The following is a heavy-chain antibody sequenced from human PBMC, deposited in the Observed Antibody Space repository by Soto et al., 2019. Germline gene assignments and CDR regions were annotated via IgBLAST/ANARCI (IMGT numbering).Heavy chain of an antibody. D-gene: IGHD5-18*01. CDR1: DASITNYY. CDR3: ARVLRENGYYYFDY. Sequence: QVQLQESGPGLVKPSETLSLTCTVSDASITNYYWAWIRQPPGKGLEWLGYLYDSGTNNYNPSLKSRVTMLVDTSKNQFSLQLTSVTAADTAIYFCARVLRENGYYYFDYWGQGTLVTVSS. J-gene: IGHJ4*02. V-gene: IGHV4-59*01. CDR2: LYDSGTN.